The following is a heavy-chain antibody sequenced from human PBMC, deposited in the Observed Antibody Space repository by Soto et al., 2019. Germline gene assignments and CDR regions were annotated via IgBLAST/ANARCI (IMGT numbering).Heavy chain of an antibody. D-gene: IGHD1-20*01. CDR1: GFTFSSYA. CDR2: ISYDGSNK. CDR3: ASRYDYGDY. J-gene: IGHJ4*02. Sequence: GGSLRLSCAASGFTFSSYAMHWVRQAPGKGLEWVAVISYDGSNKYYADSVKGRFTISRDNSKNTLYLQMNSLRAEDTAVYYCASRYDYGDYWGQGTLVTVSS. V-gene: IGHV3-30-3*01.